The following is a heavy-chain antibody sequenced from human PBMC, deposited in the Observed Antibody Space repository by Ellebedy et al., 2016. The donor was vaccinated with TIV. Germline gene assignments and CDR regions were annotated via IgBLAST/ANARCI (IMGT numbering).Heavy chain of an antibody. V-gene: IGHV4-61*01. CDR3: ARSTGNMITFGGVIASAFDY. Sequence: SETLSLTXTVSGGSVSSGSYYWSWIRQPPGKGLEWIGYIYYSGSTNYNPSLKSRVTISVDTSKNQFSLKLSSVTAADTAVYYCARSTGNMITFGGVIASAFDYWGQGTLVTVSS. D-gene: IGHD3-16*02. CDR2: IYYSGST. CDR1: GGSVSSGSYY. J-gene: IGHJ4*02.